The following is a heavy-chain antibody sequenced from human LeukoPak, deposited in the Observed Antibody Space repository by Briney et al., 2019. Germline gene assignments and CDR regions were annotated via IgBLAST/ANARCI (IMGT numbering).Heavy chain of an antibody. V-gene: IGHV3-21*04. CDR1: GFTFSSYS. J-gene: IGHJ4*02. Sequence: GGSLSLSCAVSGFTFSSYSMNCVRQAPGKGLEWVSSISSSSSYISYAASVKGRFTISRDNSNTMLYLHMTSRRAEATAVYYFAKKAHYDAYAKYFDYWGQGALLAVS. CDR3: AKKAHYDAYAKYFDY. D-gene: IGHD4-17*01. CDR2: ISSSSSYI.